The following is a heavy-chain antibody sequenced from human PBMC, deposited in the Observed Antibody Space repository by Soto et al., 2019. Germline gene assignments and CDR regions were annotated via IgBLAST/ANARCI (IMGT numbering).Heavy chain of an antibody. CDR2: IIPILGIA. D-gene: IGHD6-19*01. Sequence: SLKVSCKASGGTFSSYTISWVRQAPGQGLEWMGRIIPILGIANYAQKFQGRVTITADKSTSTAYMELSSLRSEDTAVYYCARVMAGTALDYWGQGTLVTVSS. CDR1: GGTFSSYT. CDR3: ARVMAGTALDY. V-gene: IGHV1-69*02. J-gene: IGHJ4*02.